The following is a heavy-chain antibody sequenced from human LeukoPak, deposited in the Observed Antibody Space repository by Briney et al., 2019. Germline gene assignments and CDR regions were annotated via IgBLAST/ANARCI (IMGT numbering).Heavy chain of an antibody. V-gene: IGHV7-4-1*02. CDR3: ARGLIVATTLYYYYMDV. CDR1: GYTFTSYA. J-gene: IGHJ6*03. D-gene: IGHD5-12*01. Sequence: ASVKVSCKASGYTFTSYAMNWVRQAPGQGLEWMGWINTNTGNPTYAQGFTGRFVFSLDTSVSTAYLQISSLKAEDTAVYYCARGLIVATTLYYYYMDVWGKGTTVTVSS. CDR2: INTNTGNP.